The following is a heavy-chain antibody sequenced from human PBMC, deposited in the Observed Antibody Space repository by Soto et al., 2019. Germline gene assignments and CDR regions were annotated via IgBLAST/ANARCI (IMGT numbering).Heavy chain of an antibody. CDR1: GYTFTSYG. D-gene: IGHD3-10*01. V-gene: IGHV1-18*01. CDR3: AREGITMVRGVQEMNYYYYYGLDV. J-gene: IGHJ6*02. Sequence: ASVKVSCKASGYTFTSYGISWVRQAPGQVLEWMGWISAYNGNRNYAQKLQGRVTMTTDRSTSTAYMELRSLRSDDTAVYYCAREGITMVRGVQEMNYYYYYGLDVWGQGTTVTVSS. CDR2: ISAYNGNR.